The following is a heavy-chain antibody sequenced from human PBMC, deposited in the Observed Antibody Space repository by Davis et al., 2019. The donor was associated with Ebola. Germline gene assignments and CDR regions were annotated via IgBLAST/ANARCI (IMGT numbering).Heavy chain of an antibody. CDR1: GFTFSSYW. D-gene: IGHD2-2*01. CDR2: IKQDGSEK. J-gene: IGHJ6*02. V-gene: IGHV3-7*01. CDR3: ARDLIVVLPAAAYYYYGMDV. Sequence: GESLKISCAASGFTFSSYWMSWVRQAPGKGLEWVANIKQDGSEKYYVDSVKGRFTISRDNAKNSLYLQMNSLRAEDTAVYYCARDLIVVLPAAAYYYYGMDVWGQGTTVTVSS.